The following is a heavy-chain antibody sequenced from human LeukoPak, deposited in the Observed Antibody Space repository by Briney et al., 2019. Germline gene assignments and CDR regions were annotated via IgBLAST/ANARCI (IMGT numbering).Heavy chain of an antibody. CDR2: ISGSGSTI. CDR1: GFTFSSYD. V-gene: IGHV3-48*03. Sequence: GGSLRLSCAVSGFTFSSYDMNWVRQAPGKGLEWISYISGSGSTIYDADSVKGRFTVSRDNAKNSLHLQMNSLRAEDTAVYYCARIHPYYYGSGSYLMSYYYFGMDVWGQGTTVTVSS. J-gene: IGHJ6*02. CDR3: ARIHPYYYGSGSYLMSYYYFGMDV. D-gene: IGHD3-10*01.